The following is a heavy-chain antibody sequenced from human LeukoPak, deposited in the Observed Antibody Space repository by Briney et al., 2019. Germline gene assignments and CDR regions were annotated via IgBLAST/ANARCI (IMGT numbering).Heavy chain of an antibody. J-gene: IGHJ4*02. CDR3: ARHSDVVGAI. D-gene: IGHD3-16*01. Sequence: GESLKISCEASGYTFTHQWIGWVRQMPGTGLEWVGIIYPRDSDTIYSPSFQGPVTLSADTSINNAYLEWRSLEASDTAMYYCARHSDVVGAIWGQGTQVTVSS. CDR2: IYPRDSDT. V-gene: IGHV5-51*01. CDR1: GYTFTHQW.